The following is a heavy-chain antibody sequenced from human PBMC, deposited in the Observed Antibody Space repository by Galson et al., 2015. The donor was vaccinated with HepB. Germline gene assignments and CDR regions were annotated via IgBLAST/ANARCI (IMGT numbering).Heavy chain of an antibody. V-gene: IGHV3-48*03. J-gene: IGHJ6*02. CDR3: ARAGGYYDFWSGYYPYYYGMDV. Sequence: SLRLSCAASGFTFSSYEMNWVRQAPGKGLEWVSYISSSGSTIYYADSVKGRFTISRDNAKNSLYLQMNSLRAEDTAVYYCARAGGYYDFWSGYYPYYYGMDVWGQGTTVTVSS. CDR2: ISSSGSTI. D-gene: IGHD3-3*01. CDR1: GFTFSSYE.